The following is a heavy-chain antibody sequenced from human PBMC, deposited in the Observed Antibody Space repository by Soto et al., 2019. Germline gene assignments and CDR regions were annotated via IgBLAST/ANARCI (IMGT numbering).Heavy chain of an antibody. CDR2: ISGSGGST. Sequence: EVQLLESGGGLVQPGGSLRLSCAASGFTFSSYAMSWVRQAPGKGLEWVSAISGSGGSTYYADSVKGRFTIPRDNSKNTLYLQMNSLRAEDTAVYYCAKDLCFRGYMDVWGKGTTVTVSS. V-gene: IGHV3-23*01. CDR3: AKDLCFRGYMDV. J-gene: IGHJ6*03. CDR1: GFTFSSYA. D-gene: IGHD2-21*01.